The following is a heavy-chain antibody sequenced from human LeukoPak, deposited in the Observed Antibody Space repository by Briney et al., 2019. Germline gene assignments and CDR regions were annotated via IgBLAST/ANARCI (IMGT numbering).Heavy chain of an antibody. J-gene: IGHJ4*02. D-gene: IGHD2-2*01. CDR3: ARVGIVVVPAAEPFDY. CDR1: GFTFSSYW. CDR2: IKQDGSEK. Sequence: PGGSLRLSCAASGFTFSSYWMSWVRQAPGKGLEWVANIKQDGSEKYYVDSVKGRFTISRDNAKNSLYLQMNSLRAEDTAVYYCARVGIVVVPAAEPFDYWGQGTLVTVSS. V-gene: IGHV3-7*01.